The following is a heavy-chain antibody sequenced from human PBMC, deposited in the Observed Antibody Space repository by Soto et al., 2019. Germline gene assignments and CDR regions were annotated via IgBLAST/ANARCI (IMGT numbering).Heavy chain of an antibody. CDR3: AKAGVVPAAMGTYYFDY. CDR2: ISWNSGSI. D-gene: IGHD2-2*01. J-gene: IGHJ4*02. CDR1: GFTFDDYA. V-gene: IGHV3-9*01. Sequence: EVQLVESGGGLVQPGRSLRLSCAASGFTFDDYAMHWVRQAPGKGLEWVSGISWNSGSIGYADSVKGRFTISRDNPKNALYLQMNSLRAEDTALYYCAKAGVVPAAMGTYYFDYWGQGTLVTVSS.